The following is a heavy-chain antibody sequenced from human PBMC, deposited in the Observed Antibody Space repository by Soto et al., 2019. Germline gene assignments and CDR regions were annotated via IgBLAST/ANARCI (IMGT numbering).Heavy chain of an antibody. Sequence: GASVKVSCKASGYTFTGYYMHWVRQAPGQGLEWMGWINPNSGGTNYAQKFQGWVTMTRDTSISTAYMELSRLRSDDTAVYYCARDGCSGGSCYPGGFDYWGQGTLVTVSS. D-gene: IGHD2-15*01. CDR2: INPNSGGT. J-gene: IGHJ4*02. CDR1: GYTFTGYY. CDR3: ARDGCSGGSCYPGGFDY. V-gene: IGHV1-2*04.